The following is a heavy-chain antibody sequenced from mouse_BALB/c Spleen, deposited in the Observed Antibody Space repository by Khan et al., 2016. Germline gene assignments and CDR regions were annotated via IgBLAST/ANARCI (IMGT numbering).Heavy chain of an antibody. CDR3: ARSVGYRGFAY. CDR2: ISYSGST. J-gene: IGHJ3*01. V-gene: IGHV3-2*02. Sequence: EVQLVESGPGLVKPSQSLSLTCTVTGYSITSDYAWNWIRQFPGNKLEWMGYISYSGSTNYNPSLKSRVSITRDTSKNQVFLQLNSVTTEDTATYYCARSVGYRGFAYWGQGTLVTVSA. CDR1: GYSITSDYA. D-gene: IGHD2-2*01.